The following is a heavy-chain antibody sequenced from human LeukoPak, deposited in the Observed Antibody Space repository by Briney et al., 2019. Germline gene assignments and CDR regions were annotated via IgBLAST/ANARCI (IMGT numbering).Heavy chain of an antibody. Sequence: PGGSLRLSCEASGLAFRNFAMSWVRQAPGKGLEWGSGMTGSGGSSYYADSVKGRFTISRDNAKNTLYLQMNSLRADDTAPYYCAKMKGQRLNDYFMDVWGKGTTVTVSS. V-gene: IGHV3-23*01. CDR1: GLAFRNFA. CDR3: AKMKGQRLNDYFMDV. J-gene: IGHJ6*03. CDR2: MTGSGGSS.